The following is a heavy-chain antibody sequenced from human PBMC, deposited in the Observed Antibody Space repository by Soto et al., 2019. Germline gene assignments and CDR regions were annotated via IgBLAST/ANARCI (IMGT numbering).Heavy chain of an antibody. Sequence: SETLSLTCAVYGGSFSGYYWSWIRQPPGKGLEWIGEINHSGSTNYNPSLKSRVAISVDTSKNQFSLKLSSVTAADTAVYYCARALKYGDSEYFQHWGQGTLVTVSS. J-gene: IGHJ1*01. CDR3: ARALKYGDSEYFQH. V-gene: IGHV4-34*01. CDR2: INHSGST. D-gene: IGHD4-17*01. CDR1: GGSFSGYY.